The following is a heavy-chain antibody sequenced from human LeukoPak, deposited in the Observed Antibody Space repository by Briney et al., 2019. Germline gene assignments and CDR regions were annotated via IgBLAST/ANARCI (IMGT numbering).Heavy chain of an antibody. D-gene: IGHD2-2*01. V-gene: IGHV1-18*01. Sequence: GASVKVSCKASGYTFTSYGISWVRQAPGQGLEWMGWISAYNGNTNYAQKLQGRVTMTTDTSTSTAYMELRSLRSDDTAVYYCARDCSSTSCYEVDYWGQGTLVTVSS. J-gene: IGHJ4*02. CDR2: ISAYNGNT. CDR3: ARDCSSTSCYEVDY. CDR1: GYTFTSYG.